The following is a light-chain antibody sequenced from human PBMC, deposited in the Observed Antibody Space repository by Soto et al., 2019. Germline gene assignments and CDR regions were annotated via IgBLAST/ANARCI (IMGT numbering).Light chain of an antibody. J-gene: IGKJ1*01. CDR2: KAS. CDR1: QSISSW. Sequence: DIQMTQSPSTLSASIGDRVTITCRASQSISSWLAWYQQKPGKAPKLLIYKASSLEGGVPSRFSGSGSGAEFTLTISSLQPVDFATSSCQQYNSYWTFGQGTK. V-gene: IGKV1-5*03. CDR3: QQYNSYWT.